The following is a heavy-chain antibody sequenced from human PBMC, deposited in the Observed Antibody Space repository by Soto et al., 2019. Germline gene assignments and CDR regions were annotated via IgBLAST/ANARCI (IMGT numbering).Heavy chain of an antibody. Sequence: PSDTLSLTCAVSGGSISSYYWSWIRQPPGKGLEWIGYIYYSGSTYYNPSLKSRVTISVDTSKDQFSLKLSSVTAADTAVYYCARDFTDSSGPTLGMGVWGQGTTVTVSS. J-gene: IGHJ6*02. CDR2: IYYSGST. V-gene: IGHV4-59*12. CDR3: ARDFTDSSGPTLGMGV. D-gene: IGHD6-19*01. CDR1: GGSISSYY.